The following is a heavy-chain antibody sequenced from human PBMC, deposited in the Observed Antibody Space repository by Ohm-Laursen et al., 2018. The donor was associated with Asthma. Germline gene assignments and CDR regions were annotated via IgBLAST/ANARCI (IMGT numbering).Heavy chain of an antibody. CDR1: GGTFSSYA. V-gene: IGHV1-69*01. CDR3: ARDHSSGYSFSFDY. CDR2: IIPIFGTA. D-gene: IGHD3-22*01. Sequence: SSVNVSCKASGGTFSSYAISWVRQAPGQGLEWMGGIIPIFGTANYAQKFRGRVTITADESTNTAYMGLSSLRSEDTAVYYCARDHSSGYSFSFDYWGQGTLVTVSS. J-gene: IGHJ4*02.